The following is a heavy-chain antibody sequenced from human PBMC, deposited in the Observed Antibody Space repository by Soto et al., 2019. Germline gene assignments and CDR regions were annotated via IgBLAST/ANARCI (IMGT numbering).Heavy chain of an antibody. CDR3: TTGVYYDILTGYSNVAY. CDR1: GLDLSHPW. CDR2: IKSKTDGETA. Sequence: EVQLVESGGGLVKPGGSLRLSCAASGLDLSHPWMTWVRQAAGKGLEWVARIKSKTDGETADYATPVKGRFSISRDDSKNTVDLQMNSLTTEDTAVYYCTTGVYYDILTGYSNVAYWGQAALVTVSS. D-gene: IGHD3-9*01. V-gene: IGHV3-15*01. J-gene: IGHJ4*02.